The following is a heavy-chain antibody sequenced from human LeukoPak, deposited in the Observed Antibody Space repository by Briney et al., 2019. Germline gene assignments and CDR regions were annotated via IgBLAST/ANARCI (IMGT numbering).Heavy chain of an antibody. CDR3: ARELAAKYYGSGSDY. Sequence: SVKVSCKASGGTFISYAISWVRQAPGQGLEWMGGIIPIFGTANYAQKFQGRVTITAVESTSTAYMELSSLRSEDTAVYYCARELAAKYYGSGSDYWGQGTLVTVSS. CDR1: GGTFISYA. D-gene: IGHD3-10*01. V-gene: IGHV1-69*13. J-gene: IGHJ4*02. CDR2: IIPIFGTA.